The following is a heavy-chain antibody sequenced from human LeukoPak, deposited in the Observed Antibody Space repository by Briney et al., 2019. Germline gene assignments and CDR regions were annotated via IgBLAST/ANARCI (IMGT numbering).Heavy chain of an antibody. V-gene: IGHV4-34*01. CDR2: INHSGST. CDR3: ARSSEGRYYYDSRGYSYYYYYMDV. Sequence: SETLSLTCSVSGGSTSSYYWSWIRQPPGKGLEWIGEINHSGSTNYNPSLKSRVTISVDTSKNQFSLKLNSVTAADTAVYYCARSSEGRYYYDSRGYSYYYYYMDVWGKGTTVTISS. J-gene: IGHJ6*03. D-gene: IGHD3-22*01. CDR1: GGSTSSYY.